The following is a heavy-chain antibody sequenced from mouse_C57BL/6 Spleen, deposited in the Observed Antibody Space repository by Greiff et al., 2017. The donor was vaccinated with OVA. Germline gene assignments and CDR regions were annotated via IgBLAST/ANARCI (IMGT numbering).Heavy chain of an antibody. J-gene: IGHJ4*01. CDR2: INPNNGGT. V-gene: IGHV1-26*01. CDR1: GYTFTDYY. Sequence: EVQLQQSGPELVKPGASVKISCKASGYTFTDYYMNWVKQSHGKSLEWIGDINPNNGGTSYNQKFKGKATLTVDKSSSTAYMELRSLTSEDSAVYDCARRGTTVVAGTMDYWGQGTSVTVSS. CDR3: ARRGTTVVAGTMDY. D-gene: IGHD1-1*01.